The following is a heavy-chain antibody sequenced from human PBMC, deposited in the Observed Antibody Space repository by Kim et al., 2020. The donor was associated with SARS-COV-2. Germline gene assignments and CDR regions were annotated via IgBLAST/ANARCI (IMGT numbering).Heavy chain of an antibody. CDR2: ISYDGSNK. CDR3: ARAAGEDFGADY. J-gene: IGHJ4*02. Sequence: GGSLRLSCAASGFTFSSYAMHWVRQAPGKGLEWVAVISYDGSNKYYADSVKGRFTISRDNSKNTLYLQMNSLRAEDTAVYYCARAAGEDFGADYWGQGTLVTVSS. V-gene: IGHV3-30*04. CDR1: GFTFSSYA. D-gene: IGHD2-15*01.